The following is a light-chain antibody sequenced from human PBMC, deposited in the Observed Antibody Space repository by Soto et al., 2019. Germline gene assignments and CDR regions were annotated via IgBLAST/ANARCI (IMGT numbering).Light chain of an antibody. CDR1: SGDVGGYNY. Sequence: QSALTQPPSASGSPGQSVTISCTGTSGDVGGYNYVSWYQQHPGKAPKLMIFEVSERPSGVPDRFSDSKSGNTASLTVSGLQAEDEADYYCSSYAGSNNYVFGTGTKVTVL. CDR2: EVS. V-gene: IGLV2-8*01. CDR3: SSYAGSNNYV. J-gene: IGLJ1*01.